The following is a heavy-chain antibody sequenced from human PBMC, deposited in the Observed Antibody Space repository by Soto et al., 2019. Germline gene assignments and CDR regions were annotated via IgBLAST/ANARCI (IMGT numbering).Heavy chain of an antibody. V-gene: IGHV1-69*13. CDR2: IIPIFGKA. D-gene: IGHD1-7*01. J-gene: IGHJ4*02. CDR3: ARDLYINWYYPLDS. CDR1: GGTFRNYA. Sequence: SVKVSCKASGGTFRNYAFSWVRQAPGQGLEWMGGIIPIFGKANYEQRFQGRLPITADESTSTAYMELNSLRSEDTAVYFCARDLYINWYYPLDSWGQGTLVTVSS.